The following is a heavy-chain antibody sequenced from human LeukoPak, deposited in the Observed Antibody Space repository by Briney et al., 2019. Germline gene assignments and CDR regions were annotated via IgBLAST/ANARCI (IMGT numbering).Heavy chain of an antibody. J-gene: IGHJ3*01. CDR2: IRSGGSDK. CDR3: VRDTHYAFNL. V-gene: IGHV3-48*01. Sequence: GGSLRLSCKASGFSFSDDPMSWVRQAPGKGLEWVSNIRSGGSDKYYADSVKGRFTISRDNVKNSLYLQMNSLGAEDTAVYYCVRDTHYAFNLWGQGTMVTVS. CDR1: GFSFSDDP.